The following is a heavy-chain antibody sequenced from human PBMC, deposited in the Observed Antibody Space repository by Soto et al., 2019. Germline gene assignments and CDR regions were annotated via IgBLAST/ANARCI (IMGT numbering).Heavy chain of an antibody. D-gene: IGHD2-15*01. V-gene: IGHV3-15*01. CDR3: TAETYCGGGSCPEH. J-gene: IGHJ1*01. Sequence: GGSLRLSCAASGSTFRLFWMSWVRQAPGKGLEWVARIKSKQDGGTIDYAAPVKGRFIISRDDSTNTLFLQTDSLKAEDTAVYFCTAETYCGGGSCPEHWGQGT. CDR1: GSTFRLFW. CDR2: IKSKQDGGTI.